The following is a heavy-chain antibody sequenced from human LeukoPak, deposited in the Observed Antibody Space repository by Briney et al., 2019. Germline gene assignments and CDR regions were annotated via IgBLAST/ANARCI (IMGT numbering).Heavy chain of an antibody. J-gene: IGHJ4*02. CDR3: ARDDVSGYPREIDY. Sequence: SVKVSCKASGGTFSSYAISWVRQAPGQGLEWMGGIIPIFGTANYAQKLQGRVTMTTDTSTSTAYMELRSLRSDDTAVYYCARDDVSGYPREIDYWGQGTLVTVPS. V-gene: IGHV1-69*05. CDR1: GGTFSSYA. CDR2: IIPIFGTA. D-gene: IGHD3-22*01.